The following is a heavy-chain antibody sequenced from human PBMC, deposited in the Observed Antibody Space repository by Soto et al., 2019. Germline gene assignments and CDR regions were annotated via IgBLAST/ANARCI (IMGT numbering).Heavy chain of an antibody. CDR3: AKALYSSSPPPFDP. V-gene: IGHV3-23*01. CDR1: AFTFRSFA. D-gene: IGHD6-13*01. CDR2: ISGSGSDT. J-gene: IGHJ5*02. Sequence: EVQLLESGGGLVQPGGSLRLSCAASAFTFRSFAMNWVRQAPGKGLEWVAAISGSGSDTYYADSVKGRFTIPRDNSGNTLYLQMNSLSAEDTAVYYWAKALYSSSPPPFDPWGQGTPYTVSS.